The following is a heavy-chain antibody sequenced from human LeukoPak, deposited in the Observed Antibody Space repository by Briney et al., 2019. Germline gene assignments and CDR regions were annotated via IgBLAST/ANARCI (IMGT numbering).Heavy chain of an antibody. CDR1: GGTFSSYA. D-gene: IGHD1-26*01. CDR3: ARDPVRGIVGARGNAFDI. V-gene: IGHV1-69*05. Sequence: ASVKVSCKASGGTFSSYAISRVRQAPGQGLEWMGGIIPIFGTANYAQKFQGRVTITTDESTSTAYMELSSLRSEDTAVYYCARDPVRGIVGARGNAFDIWGQGTMVTVSS. CDR2: IIPIFGTA. J-gene: IGHJ3*02.